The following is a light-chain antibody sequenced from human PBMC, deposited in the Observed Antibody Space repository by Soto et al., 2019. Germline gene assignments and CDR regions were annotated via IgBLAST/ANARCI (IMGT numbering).Light chain of an antibody. CDR3: QHTWT. J-gene: IGKJ1*01. CDR1: QSVSSN. Sequence: EIVMTQSPATLSVSPGERATLSCRASQSVSSNLAWYQQKPCQAPRLLINAASSRATGIPDRFSGSGSGTDFTLTISRLEPEDFAVYYCQHTWTFGQGTKVDIK. V-gene: IGKV3D-15*01. CDR2: AAS.